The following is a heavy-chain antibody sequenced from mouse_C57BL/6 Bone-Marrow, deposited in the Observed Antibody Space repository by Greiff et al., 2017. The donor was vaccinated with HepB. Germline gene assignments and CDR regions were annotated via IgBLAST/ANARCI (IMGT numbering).Heavy chain of an antibody. J-gene: IGHJ2*01. CDR2: IDPETGGT. CDR3: TRITTHY. Sequence: QVQLKESGAELVRPGASVTLSCKASGYTFTDYEMHWVKQTPVHGLEWIGAIDPETGGTAYNQKFKGKAILTADKSSSTAYMELRSLTSEDSAVYYCTRITTHYWGQGTTLTVSS. V-gene: IGHV1-15*01. CDR1: GYTFTDYE. D-gene: IGHD1-1*01.